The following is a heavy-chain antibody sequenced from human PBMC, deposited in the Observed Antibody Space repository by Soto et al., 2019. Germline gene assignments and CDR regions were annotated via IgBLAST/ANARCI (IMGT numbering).Heavy chain of an antibody. J-gene: IGHJ4*02. Sequence: SETLSLTCTVSVDSITASYSNWAWIRQPPGKGLDWIGTFYYSGTTSQNPPLRSRITISGDTSRNQFSLNLRSVTAADSGVYYCAKLVRDDVRRSDLDHWGQGTLVTVSS. D-gene: IGHD3-10*02. CDR2: FYYSGTT. CDR1: VDSITASYSN. V-gene: IGHV4-39*01. CDR3: AKLVRDDVRRSDLDH.